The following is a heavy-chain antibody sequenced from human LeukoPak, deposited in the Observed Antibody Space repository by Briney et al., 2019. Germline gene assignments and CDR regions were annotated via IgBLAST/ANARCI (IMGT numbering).Heavy chain of an antibody. V-gene: IGHV3-53*01. Sequence: GGSLRLSCAASGFTVSSNYMSCVPEAPGKGREWVLVIYSRGSTYYEDSGKCRFTISRDNAKNKLYLQMSSLRAEDTAVYYCARDYGGPLDYWGQGTLVTVSS. CDR1: GFTVSSNY. CDR2: IYSRGST. D-gene: IGHD3-16*01. J-gene: IGHJ4*02. CDR3: ARDYGGPLDY.